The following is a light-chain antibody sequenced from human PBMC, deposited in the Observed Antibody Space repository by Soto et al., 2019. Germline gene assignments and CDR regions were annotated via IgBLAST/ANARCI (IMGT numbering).Light chain of an antibody. Sequence: PGEIATISCMASQSISSTSLAWYQQKPGQAPRLIIYGASTRATGITDRFSGSESGTDFTLTISRLEPEDFVVYYCQQYGNSQFNFGNGTRREIK. CDR1: QSISSTS. V-gene: IGKV3-20*01. CDR2: GAS. CDR3: QQYGNSQFN. J-gene: IGKJ5*01.